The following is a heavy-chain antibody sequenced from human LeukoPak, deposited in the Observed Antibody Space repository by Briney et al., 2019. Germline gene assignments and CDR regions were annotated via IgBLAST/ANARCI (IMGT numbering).Heavy chain of an antibody. V-gene: IGHV5-51*01. CDR3: ASTYYDFWSGDNYYYGMDV. Sequence: YXIGWVRPVPGKGLEGMGIIYPGDSDTRYSPSFQGQVTISADKSISTAYLQWSSLKASDTAMYYCASTYYDFWSGDNYYYGMDVWGQGTTVTVSS. J-gene: IGHJ6*02. D-gene: IGHD3-3*01. CDR2: IYPGDSDT. CDR1: YX.